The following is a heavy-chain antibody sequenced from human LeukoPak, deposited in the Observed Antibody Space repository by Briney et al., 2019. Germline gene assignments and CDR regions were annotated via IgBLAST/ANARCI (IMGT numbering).Heavy chain of an antibody. Sequence: ASVKVSCKVSGYTLTELSMHWVRQAPGEGLEWMGGFDPEDGETIYAQKFQGRVTMTEDTSTDTAYMELSSLRSEDTAVYYCATGVVVVPAAIRWFDPWGQGTLVTVSS. D-gene: IGHD2-2*01. CDR2: FDPEDGET. J-gene: IGHJ5*02. V-gene: IGHV1-24*01. CDR3: ATGVVVVPAAIRWFDP. CDR1: GYTLTELS.